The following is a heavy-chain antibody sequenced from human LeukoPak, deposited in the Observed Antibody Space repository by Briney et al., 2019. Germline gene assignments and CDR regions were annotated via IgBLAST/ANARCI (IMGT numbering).Heavy chain of an antibody. J-gene: IGHJ4*02. Sequence: GGSLRLSCAASGFTFSSYAMSWVRQAPGKGLEWVGRIKSKTDGGTTDYAAPVKGRFTISRDDSKNTLYLQMNSLKTEDTAVYYCTPLVTYYYDVLAGYWGQGTLVTVSS. CDR3: TPLVTYYYDVLAGY. V-gene: IGHV3-15*01. CDR2: IKSKTDGGTT. D-gene: IGHD3-22*01. CDR1: GFTFSSYA.